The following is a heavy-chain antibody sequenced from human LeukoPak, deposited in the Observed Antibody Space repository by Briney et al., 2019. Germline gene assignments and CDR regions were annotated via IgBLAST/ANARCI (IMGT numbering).Heavy chain of an antibody. D-gene: IGHD5-12*01. V-gene: IGHV4-59*01. J-gene: IGHJ4*02. CDR1: GGSISSYY. CDR3: AREITLTGYKYGLGFNY. Sequence: SETLSLTCTVSGGSISSYYWSWIRQSPGMGLEWIGSIYYNGATDYNPSLKSRVTISADTSNNQFSLRLRSVTAADTAVYYCAREITLTGYKYGLGFNYWGQGTLVTVSS. CDR2: IYYNGAT.